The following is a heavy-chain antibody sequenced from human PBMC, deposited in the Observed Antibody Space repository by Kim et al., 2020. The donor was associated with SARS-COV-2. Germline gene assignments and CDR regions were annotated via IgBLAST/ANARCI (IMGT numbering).Heavy chain of an antibody. D-gene: IGHD5-12*01. V-gene: IGHV3-23*01. Sequence: YADSVKGRFTISRDNAKNTLYLQMNSLRAEDTAVYYCAKIPRSGSGENDYWGQGTLVTVSS. J-gene: IGHJ4*02. CDR3: AKIPRSGSGENDY.